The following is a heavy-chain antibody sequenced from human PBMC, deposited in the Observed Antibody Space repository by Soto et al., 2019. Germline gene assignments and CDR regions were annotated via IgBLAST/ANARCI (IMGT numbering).Heavy chain of an antibody. Sequence: GGSLRLSCAASGFTFSSYGMHWVRQAPGKGLEWVALISYDGSNKYYADSVKGRFTICRDNSKNTLYLQMNSLRAEDTAVYYCAKDVVVGATPGLGDYYYYYGMDVWGQGTTVTVSS. CDR2: ISYDGSNK. CDR3: AKDVVVGATPGLGDYYYYYGMDV. V-gene: IGHV3-30*18. CDR1: GFTFSSYG. J-gene: IGHJ6*02. D-gene: IGHD1-26*01.